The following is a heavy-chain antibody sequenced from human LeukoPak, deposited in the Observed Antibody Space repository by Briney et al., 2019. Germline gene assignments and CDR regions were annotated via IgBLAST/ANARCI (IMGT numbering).Heavy chain of an antibody. V-gene: IGHV4-30-2*01. J-gene: IGHJ5*02. Sequence: SETLSLTCTVSGGSISSGGYSWSWIRQPPGKGLEWIGYIYHSGSTYYNPSLKSRVTISVDRSKNQFPLKLSSVTAADTAVYYCAREGNWFDPWGQGTLVTVSS. CDR3: AREGNWFDP. CDR2: IYHSGST. CDR1: GGSISSGGYS.